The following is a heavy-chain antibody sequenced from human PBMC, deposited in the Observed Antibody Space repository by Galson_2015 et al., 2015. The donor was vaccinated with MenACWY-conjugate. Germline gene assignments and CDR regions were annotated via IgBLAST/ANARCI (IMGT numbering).Heavy chain of an antibody. CDR3: AERQWLVT. V-gene: IGHV3-48*01. Sequence: SLRLSCAASGFTFSSNSMNWVRQAPGKGLEWVSYISSSSGIIYYADSVKGRFTISRDNAKNSLYLQMNSLRAEDTAVYYCAERQWLVTWGQGTLVTVSS. J-gene: IGHJ5*02. CDR1: GFTFSSNS. D-gene: IGHD6-19*01. CDR2: ISSSSGII.